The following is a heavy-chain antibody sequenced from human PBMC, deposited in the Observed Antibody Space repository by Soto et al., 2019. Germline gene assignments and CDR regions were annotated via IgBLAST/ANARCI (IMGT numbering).Heavy chain of an antibody. J-gene: IGHJ4*02. CDR1: GFTFSSYA. V-gene: IGHV3-23*01. CDR2: ISGSGGST. CDR3: AKDKVYSSSFKAPFDY. D-gene: IGHD6-6*01. Sequence: GGSLRLSCAASGFTFSSYAMSWVRQAPGKGLEWVSAISGSGGSTYYADSVKGRFTISRDNSKNTLYLQMNSLRAEDTAVYYCAKDKVYSSSFKAPFDYWGQGTLVTVSS.